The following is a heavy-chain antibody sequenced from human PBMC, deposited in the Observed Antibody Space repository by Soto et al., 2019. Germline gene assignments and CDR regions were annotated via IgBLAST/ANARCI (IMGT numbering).Heavy chain of an antibody. V-gene: IGHV3-49*03. J-gene: IGHJ4*02. Sequence: RLPRLSCPASQFTFGDYAMSWFRQNPLKGLERVGFIRSKGYGATTDYAASVKGRFTISRDDSKSIVYLQMNSLKSEDTALYYCTRRRRVTQYYFEYWGQGTLVTV. CDR3: TRRRRVTQYYFEY. D-gene: IGHD2-21*02. CDR1: QFTFGDYA. CDR2: IRSKGYGATT.